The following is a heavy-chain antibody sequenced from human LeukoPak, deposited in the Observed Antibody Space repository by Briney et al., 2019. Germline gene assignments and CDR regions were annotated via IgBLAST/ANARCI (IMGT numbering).Heavy chain of an antibody. D-gene: IGHD3-3*01. J-gene: IGHJ6*03. CDR1: RGTFSSYA. V-gene: IGHV1-69*13. Sequence: RASVKVSCKASRGTFSSYAISWVRQAPGQGLEWMGGIIPIFGTANYAQKFQGRVTITADESTSTGYMELSSLRSEDTAVYYCARDSPYYDFRSGSAPSSYYYYMDVWGKGTTVTVSS. CDR3: ARDSPYYDFRSGSAPSSYYYYMDV. CDR2: IIPIFGTA.